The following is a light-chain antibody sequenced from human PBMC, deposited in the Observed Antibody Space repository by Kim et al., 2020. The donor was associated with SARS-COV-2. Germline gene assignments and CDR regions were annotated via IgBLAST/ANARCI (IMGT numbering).Light chain of an antibody. Sequence: PGKRDTSSCRAWRRVCSSDLAWFQQKPGQAPRLLIYGASSRATGIPDRFSGSGSGTDFTLTISRLEPEDFAVYYCQQYGSSPRTFGQGTKVDIK. CDR3: QQYGSSPRT. V-gene: IGKV3-20*01. CDR2: GAS. CDR1: RRVCSSD. J-gene: IGKJ1*01.